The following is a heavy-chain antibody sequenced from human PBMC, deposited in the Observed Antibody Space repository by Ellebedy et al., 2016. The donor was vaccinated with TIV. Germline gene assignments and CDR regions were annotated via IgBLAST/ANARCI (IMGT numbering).Heavy chain of an antibody. J-gene: IGHJ6*02. CDR1: GFTFSSYS. V-gene: IGHV3-48*01. D-gene: IGHD3-9*01. Sequence: GESLKISCAASGFTFSSYSMNWVRQAPGKGLEWVSYISSSSSTIYYADSVKGRFTISRDNAKNSLYLQMNSLRAEDTAVYYCARDDDDILTGRNAKDVWGQGTTVTVSS. CDR3: ARDDDDILTGRNAKDV. CDR2: ISSSSSTI.